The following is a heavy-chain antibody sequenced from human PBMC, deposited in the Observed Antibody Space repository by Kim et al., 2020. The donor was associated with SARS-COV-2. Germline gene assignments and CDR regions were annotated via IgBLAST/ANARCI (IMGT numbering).Heavy chain of an antibody. J-gene: IGHJ4*02. CDR2: IRSKAYGGTT. D-gene: IGHD6-13*01. Sequence: GGSLRLSCTASGFTFGDYAMSWVRQAPGKGLEWVGFIRSKAYGGTTEYAASVKGRFTISRDDSKSIAYLQMNSLKTEDTAVYYCTRGVTYSSSSAAPFDYWGQGTLVTVSS. CDR3: TRGVTYSSSSAAPFDY. CDR1: GFTFGDYA. V-gene: IGHV3-49*04.